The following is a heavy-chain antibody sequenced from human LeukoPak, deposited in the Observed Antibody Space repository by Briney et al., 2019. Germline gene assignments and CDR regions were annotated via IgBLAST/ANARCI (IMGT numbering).Heavy chain of an antibody. V-gene: IGHV4-38-2*02. Sequence: SETLSPTCTVSGYSISSGYYWSWIRQPPGKGLEGIATIHHSGVTYYNPSLKSRVTMSVDTSKNQFSLKLVSVTAASTAVYYCARYTANTAGYSFDFWGQGALVTVSS. CDR1: GYSISSGYY. CDR2: IHHSGVT. CDR3: ARYTANTAGYSFDF. D-gene: IGHD3-22*01. J-gene: IGHJ4*02.